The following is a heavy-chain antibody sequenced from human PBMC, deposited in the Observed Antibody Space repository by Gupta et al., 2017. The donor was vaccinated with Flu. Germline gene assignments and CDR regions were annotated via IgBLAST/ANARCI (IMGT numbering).Heavy chain of an antibody. CDR2: ISHSGST. D-gene: IGHD6-6*01. CDR1: CGSFSGYY. J-gene: IGHJ6*02. CDR3: ARGYGKRIAARPGLGAYYYYGMDV. Sequence: QVQLQQWGAGLLKPSETLSLTCAVYCGSFSGYYWRWIRRPPGKVLDWIGEISHSGSTNYNPSLKSRVTISVDTSKNQFSLKLSSVTAADTAVYYCARGYGKRIAARPGLGAYYYYGMDVWGQGTTVTVSS. V-gene: IGHV4-34*01.